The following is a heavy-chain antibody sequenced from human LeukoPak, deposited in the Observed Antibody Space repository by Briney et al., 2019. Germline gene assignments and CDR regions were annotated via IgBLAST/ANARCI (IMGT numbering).Heavy chain of an antibody. Sequence: SETLSLTCTVSGGSISSYYWSWIRQPPGKGLEWIGYIYYSGSTNYNPSLKSRVTISVDTSKNQFSLKLSSVTAADTAVYYCARLLRRAYGGNPGGRMAAFDIWGQGTMVTVSS. D-gene: IGHD4-23*01. CDR1: GGSISSYY. J-gene: IGHJ3*02. V-gene: IGHV4-59*01. CDR2: IYYSGST. CDR3: ARLLRRAYGGNPGGRMAAFDI.